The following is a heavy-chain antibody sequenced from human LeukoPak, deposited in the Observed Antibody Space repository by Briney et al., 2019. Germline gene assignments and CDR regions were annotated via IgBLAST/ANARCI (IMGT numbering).Heavy chain of an antibody. Sequence: GGSLRLSCAASGFTFSSYDMSWVRQAPGKGLEWVSVFSGRSDTTLYADFVKGRFTISRDNSKNTLYLQMNSLRAEDTAVYYCAKAGSIRFDYWGQGTLVTVSS. CDR3: AKAGSIRFDY. CDR1: GFTFSSYD. V-gene: IGHV3-23*01. CDR2: FSGRSDTT. D-gene: IGHD1-26*01. J-gene: IGHJ4*02.